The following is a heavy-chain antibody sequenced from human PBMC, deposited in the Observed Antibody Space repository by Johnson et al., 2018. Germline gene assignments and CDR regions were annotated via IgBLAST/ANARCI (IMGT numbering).Heavy chain of an antibody. CDR2: ISASGDTP. CDR1: GFTFRSYA. CDR3: ARDLHYSSSWFVGYFQH. D-gene: IGHD6-13*01. V-gene: IGHV3-23*01. Sequence: VQLLESGGGFVQPGGSLRLSCAASGFTFRSYAMSWVRQAPGKGLEWVSAISASGDTPYHADSVKGRFTISRDNSKNTLYLQMKNLRVDDTAVYYCARDLHYSSSWFVGYFQHWGQGTLVTVSS. J-gene: IGHJ1*01.